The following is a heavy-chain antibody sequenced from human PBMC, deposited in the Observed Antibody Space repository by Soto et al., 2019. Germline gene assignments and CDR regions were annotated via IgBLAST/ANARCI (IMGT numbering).Heavy chain of an antibody. CDR2: IKSKTDGGTA. D-gene: IGHD6-13*01. J-gene: IGHJ4*02. Sequence: EVQLMESGGGLVKPGGSLRLSCAASGFTLSNAWMHWVRQTPGKGLEWVGRIKSKTDGGTADYAAPVKGRFTISRDDSHNTLFLQMNSLNTEDTAVYYCCTDQGDSSSWYHFDYWGQGTSVTVSS. V-gene: IGHV3-15*07. CDR3: CTDQGDSSSWYHFDY. CDR1: GFTLSNAW.